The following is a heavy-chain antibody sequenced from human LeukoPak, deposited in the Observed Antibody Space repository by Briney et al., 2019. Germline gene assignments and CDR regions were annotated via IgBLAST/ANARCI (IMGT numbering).Heavy chain of an antibody. CDR1: GGSISSSSYY. CDR3: ARQRSRGMIVVY. Sequence: PSETLSLTCTVSGGSISSSSYYWGWIRQPSGKGLEWIGSIYYSGSTYYNPSLKSRVTISVDTSKNQFSLKLSSVTAADTAVYYCARQRSRGMIVVYWGQGTLVTVSS. J-gene: IGHJ4*02. CDR2: IYYSGST. V-gene: IGHV4-39*01. D-gene: IGHD3-22*01.